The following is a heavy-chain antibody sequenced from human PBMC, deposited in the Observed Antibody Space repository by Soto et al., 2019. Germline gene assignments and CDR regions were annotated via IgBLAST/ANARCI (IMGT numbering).Heavy chain of an antibody. J-gene: IGHJ4*02. Sequence: QVQLVESGGGVVQPGRSLRLSCAASGFTFSSYGMHWVRQAPGKGLEGVAVIWYDGSKKYYADSVKGRFTISRDNSKNTLYQQMKSLKAEDTAVYYCASVSSGTFDYWGQGTLVTVSS. V-gene: IGHV3-33*01. CDR3: ASVSSGTFDY. CDR2: IWYDGSKK. CDR1: GFTFSSYG. D-gene: IGHD6-19*01.